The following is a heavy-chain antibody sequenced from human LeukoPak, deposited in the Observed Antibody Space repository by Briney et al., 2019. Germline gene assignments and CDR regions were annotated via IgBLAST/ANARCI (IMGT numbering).Heavy chain of an antibody. CDR1: GFTFSSYG. CDR2: IRYDGSNK. J-gene: IGHJ4*02. CDR3: AKTAYVAAAGFFDY. D-gene: IGHD6-13*01. Sequence: GGSLRLSCAASGFTFSSYGMHWVRQAPGKGLEWVAFIRYDGSNKYYADSVKGRFTISRDNSKNTLYLQMNSLRAEDTAVYYCAKTAYVAAAGFFDYWGQGTLVTVSS. V-gene: IGHV3-30*02.